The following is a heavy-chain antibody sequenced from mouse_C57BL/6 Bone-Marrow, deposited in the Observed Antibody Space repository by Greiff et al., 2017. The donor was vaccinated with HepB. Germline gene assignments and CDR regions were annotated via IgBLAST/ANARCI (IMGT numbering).Heavy chain of an antibody. CDR2: IYPGDGDT. J-gene: IGHJ3*01. CDR1: GYAFSSYW. Sequence: QVHVKQSGAELVKPGASVKISCKASGYAFSSYWMNWVKQRPGKGLEWIGQIYPGDGDTNYNGKFKGKATLTADKSSSTAYMQLSSLTSEDSAVYFCARVYYGSSYIAYWGQGTLVTVSA. V-gene: IGHV1-80*01. CDR3: ARVYYGSSYIAY. D-gene: IGHD1-1*01.